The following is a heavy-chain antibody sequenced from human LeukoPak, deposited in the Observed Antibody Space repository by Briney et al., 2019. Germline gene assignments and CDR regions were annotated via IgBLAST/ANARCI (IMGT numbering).Heavy chain of an antibody. CDR3: ARISLTGWANDY. V-gene: IGHV3-21*01. Sequence: GGSLRLSRAASGSTFSSYWMHWVRQAPGKGLEWVSSISSSSSYIYYADSVKGRFTISRDNAKNTLYLQMNSLRADDTAVYYCARISLTGWANDYWGQGTLVTVSS. D-gene: IGHD6-19*01. CDR1: GSTFSSYW. J-gene: IGHJ4*02. CDR2: ISSSSSYI.